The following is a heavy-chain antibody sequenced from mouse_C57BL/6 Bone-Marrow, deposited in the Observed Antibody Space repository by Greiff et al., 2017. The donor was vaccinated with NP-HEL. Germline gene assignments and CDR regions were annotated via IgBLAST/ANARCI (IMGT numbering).Heavy chain of an antibody. Sequence: QVQLQQSGAELVKPGAPVKISCKASGYAFSSYWMNWVKQRPGKGLEWIGQIYPGDGDTNYNGKFKGKATLTADKSSSTAYMQLSGLTSEDSAVYFCARSAYYSNYVGYWGQGTTLTVSS. CDR1: GYAFSSYW. D-gene: IGHD2-5*01. J-gene: IGHJ2*01. CDR3: ARSAYYSNYVGY. V-gene: IGHV1-80*01. CDR2: IYPGDGDT.